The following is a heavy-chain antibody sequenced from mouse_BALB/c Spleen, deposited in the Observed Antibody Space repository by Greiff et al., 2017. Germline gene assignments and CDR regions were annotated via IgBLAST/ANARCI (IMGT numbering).Heavy chain of an antibody. V-gene: IGHV5-6-5*01. CDR1: GFTFSSYA. J-gene: IGHJ4*01. Sequence: EVMLVESGGGLVKPGGSLKLSCAASGFTFSSYAMSWVRQTPEKRLEWVASISSGGSTYYPDSVKGRCTISRDNARNILYLQMSSLRSEDTAMYYCARGRTMGDYAMDYWGQGTSVTVSS. D-gene: IGHD1-1*02. CDR2: ISSGGST. CDR3: ARGRTMGDYAMDY.